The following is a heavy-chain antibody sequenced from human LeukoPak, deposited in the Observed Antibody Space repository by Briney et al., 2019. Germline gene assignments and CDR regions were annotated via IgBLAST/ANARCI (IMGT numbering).Heavy chain of an antibody. D-gene: IGHD3-22*01. J-gene: IGHJ4*02. CDR1: GFTFSSYA. CDR3: AKDPFDSGVYSPDY. V-gene: IGHV3-23*01. CDR2: ISGSGGST. Sequence: GGSLRLSCAASGFTFSSYAMSWVRQAPGKGLEWVSAISGSGGSTYYADSVKGRFTISRDNSKNTLYLQMNSLRAEDTAVYYCAKDPFDSGVYSPDYGAQGPLVPVSS.